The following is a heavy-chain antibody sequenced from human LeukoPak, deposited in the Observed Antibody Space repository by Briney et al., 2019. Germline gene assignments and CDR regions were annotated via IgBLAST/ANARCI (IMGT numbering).Heavy chain of an antibody. V-gene: IGHV4-39*01. Sequence: PSETLSLTCTVSGGSITSSSYYWGWIRQPPGKGLEWIGTIYYSGTTYYNPSLKSRVTISVDTSKNQFSLKLSSVTAADTAVYYCAAVIMTSWAPSAIDYWGQETLVTVSS. CDR1: GGSITSSSYY. CDR2: IYYSGTT. D-gene: IGHD3-10*01. CDR3: AAVIMTSWAPSAIDY. J-gene: IGHJ4*02.